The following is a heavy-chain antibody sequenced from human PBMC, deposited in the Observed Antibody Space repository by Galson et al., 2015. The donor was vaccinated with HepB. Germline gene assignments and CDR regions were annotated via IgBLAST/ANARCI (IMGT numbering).Heavy chain of an antibody. CDR2: IRSKAYGGTT. CDR1: GFTFGDYA. Sequence: SLRLSCAASGFTFGDYAMSWFRQAPGKGLEWVGFIRSKAYGGTTEYAASAKGRFTISRDDSKSIAYLQMNSLKTEDTAVYYCTRDREEAYYYPTYYFDYWGQGTLVTVSS. V-gene: IGHV3-49*03. CDR3: TRDREEAYYYPTYYFDY. J-gene: IGHJ4*02. D-gene: IGHD3-10*01.